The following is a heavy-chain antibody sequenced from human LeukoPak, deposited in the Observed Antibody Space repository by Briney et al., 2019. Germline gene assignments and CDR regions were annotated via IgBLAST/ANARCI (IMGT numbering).Heavy chain of an antibody. CDR1: GGSITSDY. D-gene: IGHD4-17*01. J-gene: IGHJ4*02. CDR3: ARGGPWTTVTTTGAPLEY. V-gene: IGHV4-59*01. CDR2: IYYNGIT. Sequence: SETLSLTCIVSGGSITSDYWSWIRQPPGRALEWIGSIYYNGITNYNPSLKSRVTISIDTSKSQFSLRLISVTAADTAMYYCARGGPWTTVTTTGAPLEYWGQGTLVTVSS.